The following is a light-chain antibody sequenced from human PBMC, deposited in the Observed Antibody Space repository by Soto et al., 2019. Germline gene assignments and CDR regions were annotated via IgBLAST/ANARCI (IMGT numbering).Light chain of an antibody. CDR3: QSYDSSLSGSM. Sequence: QSVLTQPPSVSGAPGQRVTISCTGSSSNIGAGYDVYWYQQLPGTAPKLLIYGNNNRPSGVPDRFSGSKSGTSGSLAITGLQAEDEADYYCQSYDSSLSGSMFGGGTKLTVL. CDR1: SSNIGAGYD. V-gene: IGLV1-40*01. CDR2: GNN. J-gene: IGLJ3*02.